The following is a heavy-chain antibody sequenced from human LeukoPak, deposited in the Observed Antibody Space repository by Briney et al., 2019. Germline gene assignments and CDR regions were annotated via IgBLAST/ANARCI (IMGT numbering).Heavy chain of an antibody. CDR2: INPSGGST. CDR1: GYTFTSYY. V-gene: IGHV1-46*01. J-gene: IGHJ4*02. CDR3: ARRSGSYQIDY. D-gene: IGHD1-26*01. Sequence: GASVKVSCKASGYTFTSYYMHWVRQAPGQGLERMGIINPSGGSTSYAQKFQGRVTMTRDTSTSTVYMELSSLRSEDTGVYYCARRSGSYQIDYWGQGTLVTVSS.